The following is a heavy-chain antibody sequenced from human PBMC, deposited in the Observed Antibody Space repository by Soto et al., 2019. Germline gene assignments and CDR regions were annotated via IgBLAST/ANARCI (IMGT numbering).Heavy chain of an antibody. CDR3: ARANIAARHYFDY. Sequence: PSETLSLTCAVYGGSFSGYYWSWIRQPPGKGLEWIGEINHSGSTNYNPSLKSRVTISVDTSKNQFSLKLSSVTAADTAVYYCARANIAARHYFDYWGQGTLVTVSS. V-gene: IGHV4-34*01. CDR1: GGSFSGYY. CDR2: INHSGST. J-gene: IGHJ4*02. D-gene: IGHD6-6*01.